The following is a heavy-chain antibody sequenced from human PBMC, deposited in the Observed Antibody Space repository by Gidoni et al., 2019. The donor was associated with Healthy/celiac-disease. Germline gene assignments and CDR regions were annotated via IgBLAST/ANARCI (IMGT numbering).Heavy chain of an antibody. V-gene: IGHV1-69*01. J-gene: IGHJ6*02. CDR2: GTA. Sequence: GTANYAQKFQGRVTITADESTSTAYMELSSLRSEDTAVYYCARGNILTGYYKTYYGMDVWGQGTTVTVSS. CDR3: ARGNILTGYYKTYYGMDV. D-gene: IGHD3-9*01.